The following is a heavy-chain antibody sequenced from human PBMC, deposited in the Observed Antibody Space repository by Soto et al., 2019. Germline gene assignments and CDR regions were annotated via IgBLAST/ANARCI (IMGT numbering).Heavy chain of an antibody. CDR2: ISRYNGAT. V-gene: IGHV1-18*01. CDR3: AREGVGPYYYYGMDV. J-gene: IGHJ6*02. CDR1: GYTFTRSG. Sequence: ASVKVSCKASGYTFTRSGISWVRQAPGQGLEWMGWISRYNGATNYAQTFQGRVPMTTDPSTSTAYMELRSLRSDDTAVYYCAREGVGPYYYYGMDVWGQGTPVTVSS. D-gene: IGHD1-26*01.